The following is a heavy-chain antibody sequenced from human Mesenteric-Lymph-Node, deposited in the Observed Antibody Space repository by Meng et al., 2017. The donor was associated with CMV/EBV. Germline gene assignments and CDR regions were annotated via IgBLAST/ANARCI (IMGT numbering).Heavy chain of an antibody. D-gene: IGHD5-12*01. CDR2: IRYDGSNK. Sequence: GESLKISCAASGFTFGRYAMSWVRQAPGKGLEWVAFIRYDGSNKFYADSVKGRFTISRDNSKITLYLQMNSLRAEDTAVYYCAKRLRRGDQISHYYGMDVWGQGTTVTVSS. V-gene: IGHV3-30*02. CDR1: GFTFGRYA. CDR3: AKRLRRGDQISHYYGMDV. J-gene: IGHJ6*02.